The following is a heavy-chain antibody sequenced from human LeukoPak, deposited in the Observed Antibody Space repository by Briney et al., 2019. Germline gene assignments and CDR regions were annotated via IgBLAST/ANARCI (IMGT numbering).Heavy chain of an antibody. J-gene: IGHJ4*02. D-gene: IGHD3-22*01. V-gene: IGHV1-46*01. CDR2: INPSGGST. Sequence: GASVKVSCKASGYTFTSYYMHWVRQAPGQGLEWMGIINPSGGSTSYAQKFQGRVTMTRDMSTSTVYMELSSLRSEDTAVYYCARDHGHYYDSSGYYYDYWGQGTLVTVSS. CDR3: ARDHGHYYDSSGYYYDY. CDR1: GYTFTSYY.